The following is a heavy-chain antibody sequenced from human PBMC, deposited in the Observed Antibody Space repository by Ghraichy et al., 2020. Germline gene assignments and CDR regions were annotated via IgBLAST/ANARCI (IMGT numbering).Heavy chain of an antibody. CDR2: ISYDGSDK. J-gene: IGHJ4*02. CDR1: GFTFSSYG. Sequence: GGSLRLSCAASGFTFSSYGIHWVRQPPGKGLEWVAVISYDGSDKYYADSVKGRFTISRDNSKNTLFLQMNSLRTEDTAMYYCAKGSLRNGGRTDYWGQGTLVTVSP. CDR3: AKGSLRNGGRTDY. V-gene: IGHV3-30*18. D-gene: IGHD7-27*01.